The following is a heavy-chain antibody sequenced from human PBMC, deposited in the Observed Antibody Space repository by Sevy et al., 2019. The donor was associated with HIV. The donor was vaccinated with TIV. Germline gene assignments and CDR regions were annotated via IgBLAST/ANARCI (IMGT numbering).Heavy chain of an antibody. CDR3: TTTLGTAHSIVV. D-gene: IGHD2-15*01. CDR1: GLSFTSAW. Sequence: GGSLRLSCAASGLSFTSAWMSWVRQAPGKGLEWVGRIKSKTDGERTDYPAPVRGRFTISSDDSNNTLYLQMNSLETEDTAVYYYTTTLGTAHSIVVWGQGTPVTVSS. V-gene: IGHV3-15*01. J-gene: IGHJ6*02. CDR2: IKSKTDGERT.